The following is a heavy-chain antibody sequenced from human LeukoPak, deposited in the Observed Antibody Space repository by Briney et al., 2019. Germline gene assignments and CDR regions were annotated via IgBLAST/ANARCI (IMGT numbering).Heavy chain of an antibody. CDR1: GFTFSDYE. D-gene: IGHD6-19*01. Sequence: GGSLRLSCAASGFTFSDYEMNWVRQAPGKGLEWVSYITSSSTTIYYADSVKGRFTISRDNAKSSLYLQMDSLRAEDTALYYCARGAYSNGWYWFDPWGQGTLVTVPS. V-gene: IGHV3-48*03. CDR3: ARGAYSNGWYWFDP. J-gene: IGHJ5*02. CDR2: ITSSSTTI.